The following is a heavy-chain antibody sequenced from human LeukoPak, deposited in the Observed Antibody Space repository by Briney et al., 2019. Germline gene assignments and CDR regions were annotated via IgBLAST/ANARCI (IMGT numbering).Heavy chain of an antibody. CDR2: ISYHGIDK. CDR1: GFTFSHYA. D-gene: IGHD1-26*01. CDR3: VRDMTYSGSYYTPFDY. J-gene: IGHJ4*02. V-gene: IGHV3-30-3*01. Sequence: GGSLRLSCAASGFTFSHYAMHWVRQAPGKGLEWVAVISYHGIDKYYADSVKGRFTTSRDNAKNSLYLQMDSLTTEDTALYYCVRDMTYSGSYYTPFDYWGQGTLVTVSS.